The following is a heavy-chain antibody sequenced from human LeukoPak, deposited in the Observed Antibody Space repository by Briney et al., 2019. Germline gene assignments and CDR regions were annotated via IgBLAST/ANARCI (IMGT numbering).Heavy chain of an antibody. D-gene: IGHD2-2*02. Sequence: GGSPTLSCAASGFTVSSYAMSWVRQAPGEGLEWVSAISGSGGSTYSAAGVKRRFTISRHNSKNTLYLQMNSLRAEDTAVYYCAKGDFSNTSCYRTPDYWGQGTLVTVSS. CDR3: AKGDFSNTSCYRTPDY. CDR1: GFTVSSYA. CDR2: ISGSGGST. V-gene: IGHV3-23*01. J-gene: IGHJ4*02.